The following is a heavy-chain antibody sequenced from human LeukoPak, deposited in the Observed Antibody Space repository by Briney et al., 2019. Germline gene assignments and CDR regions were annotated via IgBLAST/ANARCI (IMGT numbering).Heavy chain of an antibody. CDR1: GFTFSSYW. V-gene: IGHV3-7*01. CDR3: ARDYDSGGYYPPNEY. Sequence: GGSLRLSCAASGFTFSSYWMSWVRQAPGKGLEWVANIKQDGSEKYYVDSVKGRFTISRDNAKNSLYLQMNSLRAEDTAVYYCARDYDSGGYYPPNEYWGQGTLVTVSS. CDR2: IKQDGSEK. J-gene: IGHJ4*02. D-gene: IGHD3-22*01.